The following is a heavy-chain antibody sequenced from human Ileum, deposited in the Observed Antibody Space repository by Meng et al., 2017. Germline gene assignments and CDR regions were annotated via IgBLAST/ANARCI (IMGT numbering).Heavy chain of an antibody. J-gene: IGHJ4*02. CDR2: ISGGSART. CDR1: GDSFSSGRYY. Sequence: VQLQESGPGLVKPSQTLSLTCTVSGDSFSSGRYYWSWIRQPAGKGLEWVSVISGGSARTDYADSVKGRFTISRDDSRNTLYLQMNSLRAEDTAIYYCAKDYSSGWYDYWGQGTLVTVSS. V-gene: IGHV3-23*01. CDR3: AKDYSSGWYDY. D-gene: IGHD6-19*01.